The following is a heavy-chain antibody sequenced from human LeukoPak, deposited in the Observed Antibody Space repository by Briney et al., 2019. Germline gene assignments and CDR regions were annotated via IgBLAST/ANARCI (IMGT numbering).Heavy chain of an antibody. CDR1: GFTFSSYS. J-gene: IGHJ5*02. CDR3: ARSPLGIGNWFDP. Sequence: GGSLRLSCAASGFTFSSYSMNWVRQAPGKGLEWVSSISSSDTYMYYADSVKGRFTISRDNAKNSLSPQMTSLRADDTAVYYCARSPLGIGNWFDPWGQGTLVTVSS. CDR2: ISSSDTYM. V-gene: IGHV3-21*01. D-gene: IGHD3-16*01.